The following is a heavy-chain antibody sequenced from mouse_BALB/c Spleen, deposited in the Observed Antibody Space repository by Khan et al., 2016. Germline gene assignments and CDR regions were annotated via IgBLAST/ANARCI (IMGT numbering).Heavy chain of an antibody. D-gene: IGHD1-1*01. V-gene: IGHV3-2*02. CDR1: GYSITSDYA. J-gene: IGHJ4*01. CDR3: ARSDYGSKDAMDY. Sequence: EVQLVESGPGLVKPSQSLSLTCTVTGYSITSDYAWNWIRQFPGNKLGWMGYISYSGSTSYNPSLKSRISITRDTSNNQFFLQLNSVTSEDTATSYCARSDYGSKDAMDYWGQGTSVTVSS. CDR2: ISYSGST.